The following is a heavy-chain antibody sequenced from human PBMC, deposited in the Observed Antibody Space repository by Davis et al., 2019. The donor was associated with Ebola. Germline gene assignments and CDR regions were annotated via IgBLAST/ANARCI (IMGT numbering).Heavy chain of an antibody. CDR2: IIPILGIA. CDR3: ASGLVRGESYWYFDL. CDR1: GGTFSSYA. V-gene: IGHV1-69*10. Sequence: SVKVSCKASGGTFSSYAISWVRQAPRQGLEWMGGIIPILGIANYAQKFQGRVTITADESTSTAYMEPSSLRSEDTAVYYCASGLVRGESYWYFDLWGRGTLVTVSS. J-gene: IGHJ2*01. D-gene: IGHD6-6*01.